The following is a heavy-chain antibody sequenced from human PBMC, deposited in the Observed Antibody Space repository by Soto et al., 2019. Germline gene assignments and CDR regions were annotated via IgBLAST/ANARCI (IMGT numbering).Heavy chain of an antibody. CDR1: GGSISSGDYY. J-gene: IGHJ4*02. Sequence: PSETLSLTCTVSGGSISSGDYYWSWIRQPPGKGLEWIGYIYYSGSTYYNPSLKSRVTISVDTSKNQFSLKLSSVTAADTAVYYCASTMVRGVINLPYYFDYWGQGTLVTVSS. CDR3: ASTMVRGVINLPYYFDY. D-gene: IGHD3-10*01. CDR2: IYYSGST. V-gene: IGHV4-30-4*01.